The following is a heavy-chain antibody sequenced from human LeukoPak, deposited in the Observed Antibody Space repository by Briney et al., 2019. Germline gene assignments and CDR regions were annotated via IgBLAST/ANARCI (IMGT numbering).Heavy chain of an antibody. J-gene: IGHJ4*02. D-gene: IGHD6-19*01. CDR2: INPNSGGT. V-gene: IGHV1-2*02. Sequence: ASVKVSCKASGYTFTGYYMHWVRQAPGQGLEWMGWINPNSGGTNYAQKFQGRVTMTRDTSISTAYMELSRLRSDDTAVYYCAREYSSGWYPIPHFDYWGQGTLVTVSS. CDR3: AREYSSGWYPIPHFDY. CDR1: GYTFTGYY.